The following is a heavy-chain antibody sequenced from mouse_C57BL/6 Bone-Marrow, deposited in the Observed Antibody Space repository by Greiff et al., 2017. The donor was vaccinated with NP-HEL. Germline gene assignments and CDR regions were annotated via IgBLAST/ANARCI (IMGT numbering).Heavy chain of an antibody. Sequence: EVKLMESGGGLVKPGGSLKLSCAASGFTFSSYAMSWVRQTPEKRLEWVATISDGGSYTYYPDNVQGRFTISRDNAKNNLYLHMSHLESEDTAMYYCARDDYWGQGTTLTVSS. V-gene: IGHV5-4*01. CDR2: ISDGGSYT. J-gene: IGHJ2*01. CDR1: GFTFSSYA. CDR3: ARDDY.